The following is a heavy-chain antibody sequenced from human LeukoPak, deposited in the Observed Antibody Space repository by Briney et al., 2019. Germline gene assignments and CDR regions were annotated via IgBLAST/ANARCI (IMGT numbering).Heavy chain of an antibody. D-gene: IGHD6-13*01. V-gene: IGHV1-18*01. J-gene: IGHJ4*02. CDR1: GYTFSSYV. CDR3: ARESSSWGFDY. Sequence: GASGKASCNASGYTFSSYVISWGRQAPGQRLEWMGWISAYNGNTNYAQKLQGRVTMTTDTSTSTAYMELRSLRCDDTAVYYCARESSSWGFDYWGQGTLVTVSS. CDR2: ISAYNGNT.